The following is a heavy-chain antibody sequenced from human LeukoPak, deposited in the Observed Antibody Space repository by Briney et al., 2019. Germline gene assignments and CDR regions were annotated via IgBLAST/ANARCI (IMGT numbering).Heavy chain of an antibody. Sequence: GGSLRLSCAVSGFTMKNFGMHWVRQAPGKGLEWVAVIWYDGSQRHYIDSVKGRFAISRENSMNTLSLEMNGLRVEDTAVYYCVRGADMNYNYENSFYFDSWGQGALVIVSS. J-gene: IGHJ4*02. D-gene: IGHD5-24*01. V-gene: IGHV3-33*01. CDR3: VRGADMNYNYENSFYFDS. CDR2: IWYDGSQR. CDR1: GFTMKNFG.